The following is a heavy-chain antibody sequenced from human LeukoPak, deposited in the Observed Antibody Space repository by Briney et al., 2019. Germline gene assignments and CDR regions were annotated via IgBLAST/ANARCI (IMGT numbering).Heavy chain of an antibody. CDR2: IYYSGST. CDR1: GGSISSFY. J-gene: IGHJ3*02. Sequence: PSETLSLTCIVSGGSISSFYWSWIRQPPGKGLEWIGYIYYSGSTNYNPSLKSRVTISVDTSKNQFSLKLSSVTAADTAVYYCAREKSSSVVITNAAFDIWGQGTMVTVSS. CDR3: AREKSSSVVITNAAFDI. V-gene: IGHV4-59*01. D-gene: IGHD3-22*01.